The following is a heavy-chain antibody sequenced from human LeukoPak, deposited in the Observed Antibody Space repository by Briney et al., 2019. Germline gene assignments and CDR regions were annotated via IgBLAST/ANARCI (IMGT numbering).Heavy chain of an antibody. D-gene: IGHD6-13*01. Sequence: GGSLRLSCAASGFTSSSYAMSWVRQAPGKGLEWVSAISGSGGSTYYADSVKGRFTISRDNSKNTLYLQMNSLRAEDTAVYYCASSGPDSSSWYRAKPSFFDYWGQGTLVTVSS. J-gene: IGHJ4*02. CDR3: ASSGPDSSSWYRAKPSFFDY. CDR1: GFTSSSYA. CDR2: ISGSGGST. V-gene: IGHV3-23*01.